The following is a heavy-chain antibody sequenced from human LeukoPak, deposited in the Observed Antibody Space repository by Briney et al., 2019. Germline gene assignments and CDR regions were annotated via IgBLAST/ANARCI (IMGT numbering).Heavy chain of an antibody. V-gene: IGHV3-23*01. D-gene: IGHD5/OR15-5a*01. Sequence: GGSLRLSCAASGFTFSSYAMSCVRQAPGKGLEWVSAICGPAGSWDYADSVKGRFTISRDNSKNTLFLQMNSLRAEDTAIYYCAKKVGLVSAPLYYFDVWGQGTLVTVSS. CDR1: GFTFSSYA. CDR3: AKKVGLVSAPLYYFDV. J-gene: IGHJ4*02. CDR2: ICGPAGSW.